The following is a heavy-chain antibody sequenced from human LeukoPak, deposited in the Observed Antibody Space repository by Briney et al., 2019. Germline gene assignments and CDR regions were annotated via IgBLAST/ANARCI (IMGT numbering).Heavy chain of an antibody. Sequence: GGSLRLSCAASGFTFDDYGMSWVRHAPGKGLEWVSFIYSGGNTHYSDSVKGRFTISRDNSKNTLYLHMNSLRAEDTAVYYCARRAGEYSHPYDYWGQGTLVTVSS. CDR1: GFTFDDYG. V-gene: IGHV3-53*01. CDR3: ARRAGEYSHPYDY. CDR2: IYSGGNT. D-gene: IGHD4-17*01. J-gene: IGHJ4*02.